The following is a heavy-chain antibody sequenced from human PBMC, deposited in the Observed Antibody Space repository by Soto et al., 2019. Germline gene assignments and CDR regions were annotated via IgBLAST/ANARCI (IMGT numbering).Heavy chain of an antibody. D-gene: IGHD3-3*01. Sequence: GVSLRLSSVPSGFSYSSYALSWVRQAPWKGQERVSAFSGSGGSTYYADSVKGRFTISRDNSKNTLYVQMNRLRGEDTAVYCCAKDGVLPYYDFWSGYQGYYYYYMDVWGKGTTVTVSS. J-gene: IGHJ6*03. V-gene: IGHV3-23*01. CDR3: AKDGVLPYYDFWSGYQGYYYYYMDV. CDR2: FSGSGGST. CDR1: GFSYSSYA.